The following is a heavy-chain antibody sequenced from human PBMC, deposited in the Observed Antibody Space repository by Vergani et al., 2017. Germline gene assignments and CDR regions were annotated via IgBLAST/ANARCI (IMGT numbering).Heavy chain of an antibody. V-gene: IGHV4-59*01. CDR2: IYYSGST. J-gene: IGHJ3*02. Sequence: QVQLQESGPELVKPSETLSLTCTVSGGSISSYYWSWIRQPPGKGLEWIGYIYYSGSTNYNPSLKSRVTISVDTSKNQFSLKLSSVTAADTAVYYCARGSRGVIIPDAFDIWGQGTMVTVSS. CDR3: ARGSRGVIIPDAFDI. D-gene: IGHD3-10*01. CDR1: GGSISSYY.